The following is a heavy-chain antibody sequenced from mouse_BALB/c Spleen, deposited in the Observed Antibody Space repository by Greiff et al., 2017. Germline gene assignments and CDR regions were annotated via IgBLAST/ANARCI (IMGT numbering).Heavy chain of an antibody. V-gene: IGHV14-3*02. CDR1: GFNIKDTY. J-gene: IGHJ3*01. CDR2: IDPANGNT. D-gene: IGHD2-14*01. Sequence: EVQLQQSGAELVKPGASVKLSCTASGFNIKDTYMHWVKQRPEQGLEWIGRIDPANGNTKYDPKFQGKATITADTSSNTAYLQLSSLTSEDTAVYYCASRGTYYRFFAYWGQGTLVTVSA. CDR3: ASRGTYYRFFAY.